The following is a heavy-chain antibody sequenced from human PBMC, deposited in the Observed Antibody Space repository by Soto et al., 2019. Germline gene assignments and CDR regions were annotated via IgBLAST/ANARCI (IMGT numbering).Heavy chain of an antibody. CDR2: ISSSSSYI. V-gene: IGHV3-21*01. CDR1: GFTFSSYS. CDR3: ARSYDGRDGYPSALDI. J-gene: IGHJ3*02. Sequence: GGSLRLSCAASGFTFSSYSMNWVRQAPGKGLEWVSSISSSSSYIYYADSLKGRFTISRDNVKNSLYLQMNSLRAEDTAVYYCARSYDGRDGYPSALDIWGQGTTVTVSS. D-gene: IGHD3-10*01.